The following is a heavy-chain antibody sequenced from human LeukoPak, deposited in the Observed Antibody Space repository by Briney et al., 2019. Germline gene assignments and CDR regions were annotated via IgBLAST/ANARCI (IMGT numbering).Heavy chain of an antibody. V-gene: IGHV3-53*01. J-gene: IGHJ3*02. Sequence: PGGSLRLSCAASGFTVSSNYMNWVRQAAGKGLEWVSEVYSDGRTYYAASVKGRFSISRDNSKNTVYLQMNSLRAEDTAVYYCARDLREHGIFDIWGQGTMVTVSS. D-gene: IGHD1-26*01. CDR1: GFTVSSNY. CDR3: ARDLREHGIFDI. CDR2: VYSDGRT.